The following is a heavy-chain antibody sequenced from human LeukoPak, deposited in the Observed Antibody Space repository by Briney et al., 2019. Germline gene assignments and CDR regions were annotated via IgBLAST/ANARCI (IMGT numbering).Heavy chain of an antibody. Sequence: KPSETLSLTCTVSGGSISTYYWSWIRHPPGKGLESIGYIYYRGSTNYNPSLKGRVTISVDTSKNQFSLKLSSVTAADTAVYYCASRSGYYWGFDYWGQGTLVTVSS. D-gene: IGHD3-3*01. CDR3: ASRSGYYWGFDY. V-gene: IGHV4-59*01. CDR2: IYYRGST. J-gene: IGHJ4*02. CDR1: GGSISTYY.